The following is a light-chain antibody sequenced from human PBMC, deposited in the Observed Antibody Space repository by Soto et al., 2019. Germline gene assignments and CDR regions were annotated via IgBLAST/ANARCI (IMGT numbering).Light chain of an antibody. CDR3: QSYDSTNSWV. CDR1: CGSLASNY. V-gene: IGLV6-57*04. Sequence: NFMLTQPHSVSESPGKTVTISCTRSCGSLASNYVQWYQQRPGSAPTTVIYESDQRPSGVPDRFSGSIDISSNSASLTISGLKTEDEADYYCQSYDSTNSWVFGGGTKLTVL. CDR2: ESD. J-gene: IGLJ3*02.